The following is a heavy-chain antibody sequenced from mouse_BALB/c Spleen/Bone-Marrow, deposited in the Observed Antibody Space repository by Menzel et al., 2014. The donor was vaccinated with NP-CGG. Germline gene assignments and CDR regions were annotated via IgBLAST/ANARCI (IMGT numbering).Heavy chain of an antibody. CDR1: GFDFSRYW. CDR2: INPDSSTI. D-gene: IGHD1-1*01. V-gene: IGHV4-1*02. CDR3: ARLGYYGMMAY. J-gene: IGHJ4*01. Sequence: EVQLVESGGGLVQPGGSRKLSCAASGFDFSRYWMGWVRQAPGRGLKWIGEINPDSSTINYTPSLKDKFIISRDNAKNALYLQMSKVRSEDTALYYCARLGYYGMMAYWGQGASVTVSS.